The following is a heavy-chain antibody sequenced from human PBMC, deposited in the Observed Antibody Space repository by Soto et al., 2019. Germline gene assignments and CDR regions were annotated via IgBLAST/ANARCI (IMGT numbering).Heavy chain of an antibody. V-gene: IGHV3-21*04. CDR2: FSGGSGAI. CDR1: GFSLGPYC. D-gene: IGHD1-1*01. CDR3: ARWNGLGDS. J-gene: IGHJ4*02. Sequence: GSLRLSCSVSGFSLGPYCVTWGRQTPEKGLEWVTGFSGGSGAIFYADSVRGRFTISRDSSTAYLQMNNLRPEDTAVYFCARWNGLGDSWGQGSLVTVSS.